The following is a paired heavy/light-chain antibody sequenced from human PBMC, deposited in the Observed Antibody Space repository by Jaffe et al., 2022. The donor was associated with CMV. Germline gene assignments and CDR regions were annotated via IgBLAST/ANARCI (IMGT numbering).Light chain of an antibody. Sequence: AIRITQSPSSLSASTGDRVTITCRASQGISSYLAWYQQKPGKAPKLLIYAASTLQSGVPSRFSGSGSGTDFTLTISCLQSEDFATYYCQQYYSYPRTFGPGTKVDIK. CDR1: QGISSY. V-gene: IGKV1-8*01. J-gene: IGKJ3*01. CDR3: QQYYSYPRT. CDR2: AAS.
Heavy chain of an antibody. CDR1: GYTLTELS. CDR2: FDPEDGET. V-gene: IGHV1-24*01. Sequence: QVQLVQSGAEVKKPGASVKVSCKVSGYTLTELSMHWVRQAPGKGLEWMGGFDPEDGETIYAQKFQGRVTMTEDTSTDTAYMELSSLRSEDTAVYYCATTGYSYGYQPFRAFDYWGQGTLVTVSS. J-gene: IGHJ4*02. D-gene: IGHD5-18*01. CDR3: ATTGYSYGYQPFRAFDY.